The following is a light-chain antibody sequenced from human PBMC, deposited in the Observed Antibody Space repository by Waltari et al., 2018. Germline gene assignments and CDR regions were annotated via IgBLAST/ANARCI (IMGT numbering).Light chain of an antibody. CDR3: SSFAGSNAVL. V-gene: IGLV2-8*01. Sequence: QSALTQPPSASGSPGQSVTISCTGTSDDVGGYNYVSWYQQHPGKAPKFLIYEVSNRPSGVPDLFAGSKAGNTASLTVSGLHAEDEADYYCSSFAGSNAVLFGGGTKLTVL. CDR2: EVS. J-gene: IGLJ2*01. CDR1: SDDVGGYNY.